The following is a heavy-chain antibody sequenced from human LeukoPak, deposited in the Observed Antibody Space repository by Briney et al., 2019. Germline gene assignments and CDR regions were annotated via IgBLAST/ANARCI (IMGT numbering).Heavy chain of an antibody. CDR3: ARVVTRPRGPDVYYYYGMDV. CDR1: GFTFTSHD. J-gene: IGHJ6*02. V-gene: IGHV1-8*01. CDR2: MNPNSGNT. D-gene: IGHD1-14*01. Sequence: ASVKVSCKASGFTFTSHDYNWVRQATGQGLEWMGWMNPNSGNTGYAQKFQGRVTITADESTSTAYMELSSLRSEDTAVYYCARVVTRPRGPDVYYYYGMDVWGQGTTVTVSS.